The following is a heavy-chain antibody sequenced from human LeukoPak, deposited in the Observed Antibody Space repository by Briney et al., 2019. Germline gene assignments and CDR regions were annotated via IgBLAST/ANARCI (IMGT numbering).Heavy chain of an antibody. Sequence: PSETLSLTCTVSGGSISSGSYYWSWIRQPAGKGLEWIGRIYTSGSTNYNPSLKSRVTISVDTSKNQFSLKLSSVTAADTAVYYCARARDPKVVPAAKGYWYFDLWGRGTPVTVSS. CDR1: GGSISSGSYY. CDR3: ARARDPKVVPAAKGYWYFDL. J-gene: IGHJ2*01. V-gene: IGHV4-61*02. CDR2: IYTSGST. D-gene: IGHD2-2*01.